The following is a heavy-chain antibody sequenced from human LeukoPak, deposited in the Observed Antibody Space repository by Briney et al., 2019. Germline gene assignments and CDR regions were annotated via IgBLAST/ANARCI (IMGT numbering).Heavy chain of an antibody. CDR3: ARLLGGY. D-gene: IGHD2/OR15-2a*01. Sequence: SETLSLTCSVSGGSITSSGYYWVWVRQPPGKGLEWIGSINYSGNTYYNASLRGRVTMSVDTSKNQFSLKLSSVTAADTAVYYCARLLGGYWGQGTLVTVSS. CDR1: GGSITSSGYY. CDR2: INYSGNT. J-gene: IGHJ4*02. V-gene: IGHV4-39*07.